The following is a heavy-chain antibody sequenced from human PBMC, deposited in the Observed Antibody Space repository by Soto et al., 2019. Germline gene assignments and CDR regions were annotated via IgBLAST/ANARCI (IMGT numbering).Heavy chain of an antibody. CDR2: VVVGSGNT. Sequence: ASEKVSCKASGFTFTSSAMQWVRQARGQRLEWVGWVVVGSGNTNYEQKFQERVTITRDISKSTAYMELSSLRSEDTAVYYCAAAYSGSYLDAFDIWGQGTMVTVSS. D-gene: IGHD1-26*01. CDR1: GFTFTSSA. J-gene: IGHJ3*02. CDR3: AAAYSGSYLDAFDI. V-gene: IGHV1-58*02.